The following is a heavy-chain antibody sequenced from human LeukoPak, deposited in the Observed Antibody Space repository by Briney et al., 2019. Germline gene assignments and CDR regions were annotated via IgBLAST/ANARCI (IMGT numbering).Heavy chain of an antibody. CDR1: GYKFTDYW. V-gene: IGHV5-51*01. J-gene: IGHJ3*02. CDR2: IFPGDSDT. CDR3: SRHDGGGGSSYDFDI. Sequence: GESLKISCKASGYKFTDYWIVWVRQMPGQGPECMGIIFPGDSDTRYRPSFQGQVTISADKSINTAYLQWSSLKASDTAMYYCSRHDGGGGSSYDFDIWGQGTMVTVSS. D-gene: IGHD6-13*01.